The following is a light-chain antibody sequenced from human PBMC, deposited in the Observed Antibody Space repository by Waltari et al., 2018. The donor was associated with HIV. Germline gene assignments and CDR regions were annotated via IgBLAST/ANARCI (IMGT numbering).Light chain of an antibody. CDR3: QSYDSSLSEGV. CDR1: SSNLGAGYG. Sequence: QSVLTHPPSVSGAPGQRVTTSCTGSSSNLGAGYGVNWDQQHPGAAPQLLHFASTNRPAGAPDRFSGSKSGPSASLAITGVQAEDEAVYYCQSYDSSLSEGVFGAGTKLAVL. J-gene: IGLJ3*02. CDR2: AST. V-gene: IGLV1-40*01.